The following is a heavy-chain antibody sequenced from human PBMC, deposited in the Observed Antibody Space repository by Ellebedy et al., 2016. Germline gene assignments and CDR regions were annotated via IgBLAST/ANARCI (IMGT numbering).Heavy chain of an antibody. CDR2: IKNKANNYAT. J-gene: IGHJ6*02. CDR3: TRRGETVATIIGLDV. D-gene: IGHD5-12*01. V-gene: IGHV3-73*01. CDR1: GFTFSGSA. Sequence: GESLKISCAASGFTFSGSAIHWVRQASGKGLEWVGRIKNKANNYATAYAASVEGRFIISRDDSKSTAYLQMHSLKTEDTAVYYCTRRGETVATIIGLDVWGQGTTVTVSS.